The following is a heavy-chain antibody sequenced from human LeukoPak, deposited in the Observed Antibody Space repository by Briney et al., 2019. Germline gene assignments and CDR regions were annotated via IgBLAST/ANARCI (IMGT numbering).Heavy chain of an antibody. CDR3: ARQVGVGANSDAFDI. J-gene: IGHJ3*02. CDR1: GGSVSSSYY. Sequence: SETLSLTCTVSGGSVSSSYYWGWIRQPPGKGLEWIGYIYYSGSTYYNPSLKSRVTISVDTSKNQFSLKLSSVTAADTAVYHCARQVGVGANSDAFDIWGQGTMVIVSS. CDR2: IYYSGST. V-gene: IGHV4-31*03. D-gene: IGHD1-26*01.